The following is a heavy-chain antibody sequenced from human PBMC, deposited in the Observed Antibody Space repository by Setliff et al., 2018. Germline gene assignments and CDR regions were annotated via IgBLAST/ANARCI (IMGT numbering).Heavy chain of an antibody. CDR1: GYSISSGYY. CDR2: IYHSGST. CDR3: ARHGLQFLEWLSAFDY. J-gene: IGHJ4*02. D-gene: IGHD3-3*01. V-gene: IGHV4-38-2*01. Sequence: SETLSLTCAVSGYSISSGYYWGWIRQPPGKGLEWIRNIYHSGSTYYNPSLKSRVTISVDTSKNQFSLKLTSVTAADTAVYYCARHGLQFLEWLSAFDYWGQGTLVTVSS.